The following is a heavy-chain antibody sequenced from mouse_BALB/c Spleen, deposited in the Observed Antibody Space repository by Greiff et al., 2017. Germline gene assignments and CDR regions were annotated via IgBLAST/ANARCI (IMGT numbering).Heavy chain of an antibody. CDR3: TRGDGYYDY. CDR2: IYPSDSYT. J-gene: IGHJ2*01. V-gene: IGHV1-69*02. Sequence: VQLQQPGAELVRPGASVKLSCKASGYTFTSYWINWVKQRPGQGLEWFGNIYPSDSYTNYNQKFKDKATLTVDKSSSTAYMQLSSPTSEDSAVYYCTRGDGYYDYWGQGTTLTVSS. D-gene: IGHD2-3*01. CDR1: GYTFTSYW.